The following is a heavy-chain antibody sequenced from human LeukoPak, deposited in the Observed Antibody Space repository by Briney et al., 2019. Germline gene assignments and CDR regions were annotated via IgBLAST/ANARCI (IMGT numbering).Heavy chain of an antibody. CDR2: IYSGGST. J-gene: IGHJ4*02. CDR1: GFSVSSNY. D-gene: IGHD1-14*01. CDR3: ARERDRRVTSPYFDY. V-gene: IGHV3-66*01. Sequence: GGSLRLSCTASGFSVSSNYMCWGRQAPGKGLEWVSVIYSGGSTYYADSVKGRFTISRDNSKNTLYLQMNSLRAEDTAVYYCARERDRRVTSPYFDYWGQGTLVTVSS.